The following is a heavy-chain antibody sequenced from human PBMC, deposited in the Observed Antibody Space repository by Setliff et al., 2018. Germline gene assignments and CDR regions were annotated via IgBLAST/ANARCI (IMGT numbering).Heavy chain of an antibody. Sequence: SETLSLTCTVSGGSVRGYYWSWIRQPPGKGLEWIGYMYYSGDTNYNPSLKSRVTISVDTSKNQFSLKLNSVTAADTAVYYCARAPRYFDPTGSYLDYWGQGTLVTVSS. CDR1: GGSVRGYY. D-gene: IGHD3-9*01. J-gene: IGHJ4*02. CDR2: MYYSGDT. V-gene: IGHV4-59*02. CDR3: ARAPRYFDPTGSYLDY.